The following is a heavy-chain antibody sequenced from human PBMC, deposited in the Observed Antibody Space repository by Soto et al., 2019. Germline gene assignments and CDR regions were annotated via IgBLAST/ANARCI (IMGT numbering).Heavy chain of an antibody. J-gene: IGHJ5*02. V-gene: IGHV3-7*03. D-gene: IGHD1-1*01. CDR3: AREQSSLLDQLAFWFDP. CDR2: IKQDGSEK. Sequence: GGSLRLSCAASGFTFSSYWMSWVRQAPGKGLEWVANIKQDGSEKYYVDSVKGRFTISRDNAKNSLYLQMNSLRAEDTAVYYCAREQSSLLDQLAFWFDPWGQGTLVTVS. CDR1: GFTFSSYW.